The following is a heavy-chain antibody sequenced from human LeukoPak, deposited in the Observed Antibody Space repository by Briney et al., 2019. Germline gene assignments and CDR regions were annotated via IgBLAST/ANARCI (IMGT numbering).Heavy chain of an antibody. CDR1: GGSISSYY. CDR3: ARRVEYSSGWYYFDY. CDR2: IYYSGST. J-gene: IGHJ4*02. D-gene: IGHD6-19*01. V-gene: IGHV4-59*08. Sequence: PSETLSLTCTVSGGSISSYYWSWIRQPPGMGLEWIGYIYYSGSTNYNPSLKSRVTISVDTSKNQFSLKLSSVTAADTAVYYCARRVEYSSGWYYFDYWGQGTLVTVSS.